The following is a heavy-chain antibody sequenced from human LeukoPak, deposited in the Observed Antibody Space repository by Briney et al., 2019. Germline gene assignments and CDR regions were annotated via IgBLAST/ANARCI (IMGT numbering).Heavy chain of an antibody. D-gene: IGHD3-22*01. J-gene: IGHJ4*02. V-gene: IGHV4-31*03. CDR2: IYYSGST. CDR1: GGSISSGGYY. CDR3: ARAPQGHYYDSSGYYYIDY. Sequence: SQTLSLTCTVSGGSISSGGYYWSWIRQHPGKGLEWIGYIYYSGSTYYNPSLKSRVTISVDTSKNQFSLKLSSVTAADTAVYYCARAPQGHYYDSSGYYYIDYWGQGTLVTVSS.